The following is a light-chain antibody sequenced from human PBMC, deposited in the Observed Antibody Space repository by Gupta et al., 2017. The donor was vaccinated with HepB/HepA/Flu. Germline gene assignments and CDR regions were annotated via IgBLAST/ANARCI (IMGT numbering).Light chain of an antibody. Sequence: QSVLTQPPSASGTPGHRVTISCSGSSSKIIRNYVYWYQQFPGAATNLLIFSNNQRPSGVADRCSCCTSDTYASPATGGLRSEDEAYDYCAAWYASSSAWVFGGGTTLTVL. CDR3: AAWYASSSAWV. CDR1: SSKIIRNY. J-gene: IGLJ3*02. V-gene: IGLV1-47*02. CDR2: SNN.